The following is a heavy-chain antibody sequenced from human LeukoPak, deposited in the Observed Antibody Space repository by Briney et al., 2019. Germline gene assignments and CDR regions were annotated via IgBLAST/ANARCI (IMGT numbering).Heavy chain of an antibody. V-gene: IGHV3-23*01. Sequence: GGSLRLSCAASGFTFSSYAMNWVRQAPGKGLEWVSTISGSGDSTYYADSVKGRFTISRDSSESTLYVHMNSLRAEDTAVYYCAKSGGYSGYDYGDYWGQGTLVTVSS. CDR3: AKSGGYSGYDYGDY. CDR2: ISGSGDST. J-gene: IGHJ4*02. CDR1: GFTFSSYA. D-gene: IGHD5-12*01.